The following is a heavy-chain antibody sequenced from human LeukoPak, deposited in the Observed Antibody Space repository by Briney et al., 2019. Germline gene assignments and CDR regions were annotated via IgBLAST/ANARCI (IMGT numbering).Heavy chain of an antibody. D-gene: IGHD2-2*01. CDR3: ARGVVVPAAHFDY. CDR2: IYTSGST. CDR1: GGSISSGSYY. V-gene: IGHV4-61*02. J-gene: IGHJ4*02. Sequence: SETLSLTCTVSGGSISSGSYYWSWIRQPAGKGLEWIGRIYTSGSTNYNPSLTSRVTISVDTSKNQFSLKLSSVTAADTAVYYCARGVVVPAAHFDYWGQGTLVTVSS.